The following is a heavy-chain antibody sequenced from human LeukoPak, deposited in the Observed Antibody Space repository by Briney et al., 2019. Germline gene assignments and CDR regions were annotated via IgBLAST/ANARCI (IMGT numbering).Heavy chain of an antibody. CDR2: INPNSGGT. Sequence: ASVKVSCXASGYTFTGYYMHWVRQAPGQGLGWMGRINPNSGGTNYAQKFQGRVTMTEDTSTDTAYMELSSLRSEDTAVYYCATGEQWLVGRFDYWGQGTLVTVSS. J-gene: IGHJ4*02. CDR1: GYTFTGYY. D-gene: IGHD6-19*01. CDR3: ATGEQWLVGRFDY. V-gene: IGHV1-2*06.